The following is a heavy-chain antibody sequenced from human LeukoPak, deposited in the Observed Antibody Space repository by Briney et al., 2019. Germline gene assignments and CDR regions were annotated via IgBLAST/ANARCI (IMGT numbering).Heavy chain of an antibody. CDR1: GLTLIGYS. J-gene: IGHJ4*02. V-gene: IGHV3-48*04. CDR2: INSSSGTI. D-gene: IGHD3-22*01. Sequence: GGSLRLSCAASGLTLIGYSMNWVRQAPGKGLEWVSYINSSSGTIIYADSVKGRFTISRDNAKNSPYLQMNSLRAEDTAVYYCAKEGDNTGYRYFDDWGQGTLVTVSS. CDR3: AKEGDNTGYRYFDD.